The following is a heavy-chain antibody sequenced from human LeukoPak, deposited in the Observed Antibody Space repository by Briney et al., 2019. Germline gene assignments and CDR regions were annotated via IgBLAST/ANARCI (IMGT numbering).Heavy chain of an antibody. V-gene: IGHV1-2*02. CDR2: INPNSGGT. J-gene: IGHJ3*02. Sequence: GASVKVPCKASGYTLTGYYMHWVRQAPGQGLEWMGWINPNSGGTNYAQKFQGRVTMTRDTSISTAYMELSSLTYDDTAVYYCARGVLLQGRGAFDIWGQGAMVTVSS. D-gene: IGHD2-15*01. CDR1: GYTLTGYY. CDR3: ARGVLLQGRGAFDI.